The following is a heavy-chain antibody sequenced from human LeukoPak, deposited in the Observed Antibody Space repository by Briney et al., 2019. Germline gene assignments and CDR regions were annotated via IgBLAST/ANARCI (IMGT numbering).Heavy chain of an antibody. CDR2: INPNSGGT. CDR3: ARGGAGDSGSYLRYFDY. D-gene: IGHD1-26*01. CDR1: GYTFTAYY. V-gene: IGHV1-2*02. Sequence: ASVKVSCKASGYTFTAYYMHWVRQAPGQGLEWMGWINPNSGGTNYAEKFQGRVTMTRDTSISTAYMEVSRLRSDDTAVYYCARGGAGDSGSYLRYFDYWGQGTLVTVSS. J-gene: IGHJ4*02.